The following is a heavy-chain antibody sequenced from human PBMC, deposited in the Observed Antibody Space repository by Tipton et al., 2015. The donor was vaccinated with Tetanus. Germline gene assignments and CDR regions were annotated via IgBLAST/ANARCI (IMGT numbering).Heavy chain of an antibody. CDR3: ARDGGIQLSLDF. Sequence: SLRLSCEASGFTFTTSAMSWVRQAPGRGLEWVAFISENGDDIFYADSVKGRFTVSRDNGKNTLYLQMNSLRGEDTAMYFCARDGGIQLSLDFWGQGVLVTVSS. V-gene: IGHV3-21*06. CDR2: ISENGDDI. J-gene: IGHJ4*02. CDR1: GFTFTTSA. D-gene: IGHD5-18*01.